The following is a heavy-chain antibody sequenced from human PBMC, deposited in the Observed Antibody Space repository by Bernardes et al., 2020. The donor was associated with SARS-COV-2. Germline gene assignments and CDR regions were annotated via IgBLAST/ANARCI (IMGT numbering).Heavy chain of an antibody. CDR3: ARDLGYCTNGICSP. V-gene: IGHV3-74*01. CDR2: INTDGSST. Sequence: GGSLRHSCVAYEFSISNYGTHWVRQPPGKGLVWVSRINTDGSSTNYADSVKGRFTISRDNARNTLYLQMNSLRDEDTAVYFCARDLGYCTNGICSPWGQGTLVTVSS. D-gene: IGHD2-8*01. J-gene: IGHJ5*02. CDR1: EFSISNYG.